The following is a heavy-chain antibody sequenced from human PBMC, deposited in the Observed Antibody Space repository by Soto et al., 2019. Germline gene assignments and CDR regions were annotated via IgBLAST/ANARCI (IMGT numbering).Heavy chain of an antibody. V-gene: IGHV3-23*01. CDR3: ARKVLGSTSRPDWWYFDL. J-gene: IGHJ2*01. CDR2: ISGGGDRT. CDR1: GFTFINYA. Sequence: EVQLLESGGGLVQPGGSLRLSCVGSGFTFINYAMNWVRQTPGKGLEWVSTISGGGDRTFDADTVKGRFNISRDNSKNTVNLLMNSLRADDTAVYYCARKVLGSTSRPDWWYFDLWGRGTLVAVSS. D-gene: IGHD2-2*01.